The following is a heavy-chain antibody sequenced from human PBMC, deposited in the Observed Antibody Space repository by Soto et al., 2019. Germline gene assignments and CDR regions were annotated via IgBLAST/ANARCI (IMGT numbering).Heavy chain of an antibody. CDR1: GYSFTSYW. D-gene: IGHD3-16*02. Sequence: TGESLKISCKGSGYSFTSYWIGWVRQMPGKGLEWMGIIYPGDSDTRYSPSFQGQVTISADKSISTAYLQWSSLKASDTAMYYCARRDYVCGSDRYNPALFAYWGQGSLVTVS. J-gene: IGHJ4*02. V-gene: IGHV5-51*01. CDR3: ARRDYVCGSDRYNPALFAY. CDR2: IYPGDSDT.